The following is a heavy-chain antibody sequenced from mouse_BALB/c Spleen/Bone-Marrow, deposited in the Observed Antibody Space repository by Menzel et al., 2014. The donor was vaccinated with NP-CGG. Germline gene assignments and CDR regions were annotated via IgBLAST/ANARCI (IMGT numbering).Heavy chain of an antibody. V-gene: IGHV1-55*01. Sequence: VPLQQSGAELVKPGTSVKLSCKASGYNFTSYWINWVKLRPGQGLEWIGDIYPGSGSTNYNEKFKSKATLTVDTSSSTAYMQLSSLASEDSALYYCARFSQLGLLPYWGQGTLVTVSA. J-gene: IGHJ3*01. CDR3: ARFSQLGLLPY. D-gene: IGHD3-1*01. CDR2: IYPGSGST. CDR1: GYNFTSYW.